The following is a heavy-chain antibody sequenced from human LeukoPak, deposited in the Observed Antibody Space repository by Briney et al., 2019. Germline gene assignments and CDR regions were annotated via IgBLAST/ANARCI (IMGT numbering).Heavy chain of an antibody. CDR3: AKGYSSSWSAPDV. CDR2: ISDSGGST. Sequence: GGSLRLSCVTSGLTFSSYAMSWVRQAPGKGLEWVSAISDSGGSTYYADSVKGRFTTSRDNSKNTLYLQMNSLRAEDTAVYYCAKGYSSSWSAPDVWGKGTTVTVSS. J-gene: IGHJ6*04. V-gene: IGHV3-23*01. CDR1: GLTFSSYA. D-gene: IGHD6-13*01.